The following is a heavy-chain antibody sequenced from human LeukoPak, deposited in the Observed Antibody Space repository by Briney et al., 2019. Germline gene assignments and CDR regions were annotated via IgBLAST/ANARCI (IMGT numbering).Heavy chain of an antibody. Sequence: GGSLRLSCAAPGFTFSSYSMNWVRQAPGKGLEWVSAISGSGGSTYYADSVKGRFTISRDNSKNTLYLQMNSLRAEDTAVYYCAKVDGSGSYRYYWGQGTLVTVSS. V-gene: IGHV3-23*01. J-gene: IGHJ4*02. D-gene: IGHD3-10*01. CDR3: AKVDGSGSYRYY. CDR2: ISGSGGST. CDR1: GFTFSSYS.